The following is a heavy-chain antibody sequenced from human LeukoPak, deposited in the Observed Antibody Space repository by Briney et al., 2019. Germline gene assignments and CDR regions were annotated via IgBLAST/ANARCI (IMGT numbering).Heavy chain of an antibody. J-gene: IGHJ4*02. CDR3: ASYYDYVWGSYRYPVN. Sequence: SETLSLTCTVPGGSISSSSYYWGWIRQPPGKGLEWIGSIYYSGSTYYNPSLKSRVTISVDTSKNQFSLKLSSVTAADTAVYYCASYYDYVWGSYRYPVNWGQGTLVTVSS. CDR1: GGSISSSSYY. CDR2: IYYSGST. D-gene: IGHD3-16*02. V-gene: IGHV4-39*01.